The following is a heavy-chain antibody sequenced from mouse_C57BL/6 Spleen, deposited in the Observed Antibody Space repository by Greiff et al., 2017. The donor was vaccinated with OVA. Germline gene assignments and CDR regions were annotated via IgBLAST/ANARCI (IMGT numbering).Heavy chain of an antibody. CDR2: IDPSDSYT. CDR1: GYTFTSYW. CDR3: ARGTITTVFDY. V-gene: IGHV1-69*01. Sequence: QVQLQQPGAELVMPGASVKLSCKASGYTFTSYWMHWVKQRPGQGLEWIGEIDPSDSYTNYNQKFKGKSTLTVDKSSSTAYMQLSSLTSEDSAVYYCARGTITTVFDYWGQGTILTVSA. J-gene: IGHJ2*01. D-gene: IGHD1-1*01.